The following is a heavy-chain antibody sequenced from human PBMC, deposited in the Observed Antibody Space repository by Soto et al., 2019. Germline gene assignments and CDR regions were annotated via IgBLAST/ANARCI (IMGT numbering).Heavy chain of an antibody. CDR1: GYTFSDYR. CDR2: IDSSDSYI. J-gene: IGHJ3*01. V-gene: IGHV5-10-1*01. D-gene: IGHD3-3*01. CDR3: ANLDFTCASIDVLAL. Sequence: GESLKISCQGSGYTFSDYRISLVRQMPGKGLEWLGTIDSSDSYITYRPSFQGHVTISADKSMSTAFLRWTSLKSSDSAMYFCANLDFTCASIDVLALGAQGTRVPVS.